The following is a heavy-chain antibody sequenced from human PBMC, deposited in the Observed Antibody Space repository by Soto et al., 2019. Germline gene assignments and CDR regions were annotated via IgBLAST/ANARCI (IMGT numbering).Heavy chain of an antibody. CDR2: INPNSGGT. Sequence: GASVKVSCKASGYTFTGYYMHWVRQAPGQGLEWMGWINPNSGGTNYAQKFQGRVTMTRDTSISTAYMELSRLRSDDTAVYYCARDRWDRYNWNYAVPDAFDIWGQGTMVTVSS. J-gene: IGHJ3*02. V-gene: IGHV1-2*02. CDR3: ARDRWDRYNWNYAVPDAFDI. D-gene: IGHD1-7*01. CDR1: GYTFTGYY.